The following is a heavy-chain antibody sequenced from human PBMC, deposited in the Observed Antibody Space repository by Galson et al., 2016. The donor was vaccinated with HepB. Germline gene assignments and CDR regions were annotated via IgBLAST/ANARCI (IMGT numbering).Heavy chain of an antibody. CDR2: IYWNDDY. Sequence: PALVKPTQTLTLTCTFSGFSLSTHGVGVGWIRQPPGKALEWLSLIYWNDDYRLRPSLRTRLTIPKNTSRNQLVLTMTNMDPVDTGTYYCEQRRMMTTAPRSLRVSFEPWGQGTLVTVSS. D-gene: IGHD2-15*01. CDR3: EQRRMMTTAPRSLRVSFEP. J-gene: IGHJ5*02. V-gene: IGHV2-5*01. CDR1: GFSLSTHGVG.